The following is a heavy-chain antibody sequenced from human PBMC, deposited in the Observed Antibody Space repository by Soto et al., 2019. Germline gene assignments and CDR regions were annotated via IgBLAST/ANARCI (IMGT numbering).Heavy chain of an antibody. V-gene: IGHV4-31*03. D-gene: IGHD2-21*01. CDR2: IYYSGST. Sequence: QVQLQESGPGLVKPSQTLSLTCTVSGGSISSGGYYWSWIRQHPGKGLEWIGYIYYSGSTYYNPSLTSRVTISVDTSKNQFSLKLSSVTAADTAVYYCATDCGGDCLEYFQHWGQGTLVTVSS. J-gene: IGHJ1*01. CDR3: ATDCGGDCLEYFQH. CDR1: GGSISSGGYY.